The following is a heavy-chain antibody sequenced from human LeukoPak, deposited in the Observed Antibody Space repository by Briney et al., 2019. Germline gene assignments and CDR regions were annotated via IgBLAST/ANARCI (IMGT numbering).Heavy chain of an antibody. CDR1: GGSISSSSYY. J-gene: IGHJ6*03. CDR2: IYYSGST. V-gene: IGHV4-39*07. Sequence: PSETLSLTCTVSGGSISSSSYYWGWIRQPPGKGLEWIGSIYYSGSTYYNPSLKSRVTIPVDTSKNQFSLKLSSVTAADTAVYYCARGASGVVGYYYYMDVWGKGNTVTVSS. CDR3: ARGASGVVGYYYYMDV. D-gene: IGHD2-21*01.